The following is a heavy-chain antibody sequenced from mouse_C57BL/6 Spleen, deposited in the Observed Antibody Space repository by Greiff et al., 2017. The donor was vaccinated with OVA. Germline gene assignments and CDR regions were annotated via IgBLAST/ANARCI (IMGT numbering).Heavy chain of an antibody. D-gene: IGHD3-3*01. Sequence: EVQLVESGPGLVKPSQSLSLTCSVTGYSITSGYYWNWIRQFPGNKLEWMGYISYDGSNNYNPSLKNRISITRDTSKNQFFLKLNSVTTEDTATYYCARGDSYFDYWGQGTTLTVSS. CDR1: GYSITSGYY. J-gene: IGHJ2*01. CDR2: ISYDGSN. CDR3: ARGDSYFDY. V-gene: IGHV3-6*01.